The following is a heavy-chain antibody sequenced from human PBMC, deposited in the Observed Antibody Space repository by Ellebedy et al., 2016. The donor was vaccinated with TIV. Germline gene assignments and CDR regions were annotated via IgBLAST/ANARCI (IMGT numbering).Heavy chain of an antibody. CDR2: ISGSGGST. Sequence: PGGSLRLSCAASGFTFSSYWMHWVRQAPGKGLEWVSAISGSGGSTYYADSVKGRFTISRDNSKNTLYLQMNSLRAEDTAVYYCARATSGFDYWGQGALATVSS. CDR1: GFTFSSYW. CDR3: ARATSGFDY. J-gene: IGHJ4*02. D-gene: IGHD5-24*01. V-gene: IGHV3-23*01.